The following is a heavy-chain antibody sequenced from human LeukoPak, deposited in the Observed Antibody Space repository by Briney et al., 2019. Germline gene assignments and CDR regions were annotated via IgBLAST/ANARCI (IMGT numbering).Heavy chain of an antibody. CDR2: ISGSGGST. D-gene: IGHD3-22*01. J-gene: IGHJ1*01. Sequence: GGSLRLSCAASGFTFSSYAMSWVRQAPGKRLEWVSAISGSGGSTYYADSVKGRFTISRDNSKNTLYLQMNSLRAEDTAVYYCAKSWYYDSSGYAGYFQHWGQGTLVTVSS. V-gene: IGHV3-23*01. CDR3: AKSWYYDSSGYAGYFQH. CDR1: GFTFSSYA.